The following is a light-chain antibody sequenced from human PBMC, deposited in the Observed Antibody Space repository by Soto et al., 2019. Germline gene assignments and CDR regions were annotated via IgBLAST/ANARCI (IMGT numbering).Light chain of an antibody. CDR2: GAS. J-gene: IGKJ3*01. CDR1: QSVSSN. V-gene: IGKV3-15*01. CDR3: QQYNNWPFT. Sequence: EIVMTQSPATLSVSPGERATLSCRASQSVSSNFAWYQQKPGQAPRLLIYGASTRATGIPARFSGSGSGTDFPLTISSLQSADFAVYYCQQYNNWPFTFGPGTKVDIK.